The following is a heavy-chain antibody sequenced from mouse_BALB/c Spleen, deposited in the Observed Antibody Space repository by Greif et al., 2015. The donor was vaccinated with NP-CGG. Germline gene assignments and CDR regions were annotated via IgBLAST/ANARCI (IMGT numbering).Heavy chain of an antibody. CDR3: ARMTGTEAMDY. J-gene: IGHJ4*01. D-gene: IGHD4-1*01. CDR1: GYTFTDYY. V-gene: IGHV1-84*02. Sequence: QVQLKQSGPELVKPGASVKISCKASGYTFTDYYINWVKQKPGQGLEWIGWIYPGSGNTKYNERFKGKATLTVDTSSSTAYMQLSSLTSEDAAVYFCARMTGTEAMDYWCQGTSVTVSS. CDR2: IYPGSGNT.